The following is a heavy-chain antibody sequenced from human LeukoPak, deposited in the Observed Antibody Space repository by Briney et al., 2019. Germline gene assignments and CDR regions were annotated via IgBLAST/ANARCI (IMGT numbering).Heavy chain of an antibody. CDR3: ARGYSSGWIRYYYYGMDV. V-gene: IGHV4-34*01. CDR1: GGSFSGYY. CDR2: INHSGST. J-gene: IGHJ6*02. Sequence: ASETLSLTCAVYGGSFSGYYWSWIRQPPGKGLEWIGEINHSGSTNYNPSLKSRVTISVDTSKNQFSLKLSSVTAADTAVYYCARGYSSGWIRYYYYGMDVWGQGTTVTVSS. D-gene: IGHD6-19*01.